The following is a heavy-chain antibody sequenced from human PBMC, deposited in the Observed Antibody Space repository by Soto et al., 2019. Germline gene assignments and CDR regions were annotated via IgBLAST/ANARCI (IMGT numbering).Heavy chain of an antibody. Sequence: PSETLSLTCAVYGGSFSGYYWSWIRQPPGKGLEWIGEINHSGSTNYNPSLKSRVTISVDTSKNQFSLKLSSVTAADTAVYYCAREAGDTAMEYFDYWGQGTLVTVS. J-gene: IGHJ4*02. CDR3: AREAGDTAMEYFDY. V-gene: IGHV4-34*01. D-gene: IGHD5-18*01. CDR2: INHSGST. CDR1: GGSFSGYY.